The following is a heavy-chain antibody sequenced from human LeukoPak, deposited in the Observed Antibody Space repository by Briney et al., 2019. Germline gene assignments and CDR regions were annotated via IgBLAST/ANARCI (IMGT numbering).Heavy chain of an antibody. CDR1: GFTVSSSY. D-gene: IGHD2-15*01. Sequence: PGESLRLSCAASGFTVSSSYMSWVRQAPGKGLEWVSVIYSGGSTYYADSVKGRFTIARDNSKNTLYLQMNSLRAEDTAVYYCARDYAVAHCSGGSCYHSYYFDYWGQGTLVTVSS. V-gene: IGHV3-66*01. CDR2: IYSGGST. CDR3: ARDYAVAHCSGGSCYHSYYFDY. J-gene: IGHJ4*02.